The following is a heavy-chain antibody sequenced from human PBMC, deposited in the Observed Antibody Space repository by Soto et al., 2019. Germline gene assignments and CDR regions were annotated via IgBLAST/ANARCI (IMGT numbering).Heavy chain of an antibody. J-gene: IGHJ6*02. CDR3: VKDGSSGWPYFYDMDV. V-gene: IGHV3-30*18. D-gene: IGHD6-19*01. Sequence: QVQLVESGGGVVQPGRSLRLSCAASGFTFSSYGMHWVRQDPGKGLEWVAVISYDGRNKYYADAVKGRFTISRDNSKNTLYLQMSSLRAEDTAVYCCVKDGSSGWPYFYDMDVWGQGTTVTVSS. CDR2: ISYDGRNK. CDR1: GFTFSSYG.